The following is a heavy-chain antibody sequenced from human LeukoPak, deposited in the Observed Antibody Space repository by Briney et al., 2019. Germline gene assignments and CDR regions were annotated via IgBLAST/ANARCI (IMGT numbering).Heavy chain of an antibody. CDR3: TRGGDDEGPNYFDY. CDR2: INLNSGGT. CDR1: GYTFIDYY. D-gene: IGHD3-10*01. Sequence: GASVKVSCKASGYTFIDYYMHWVRQAPGHGLEWLGWINLNSGGTHYVQKFQGRVTMTRDTSISTAHMELDGLRYDDTAVCYCTRGGDDEGPNYFDYWGQGTLVTVSS. V-gene: IGHV1-2*02. J-gene: IGHJ4*02.